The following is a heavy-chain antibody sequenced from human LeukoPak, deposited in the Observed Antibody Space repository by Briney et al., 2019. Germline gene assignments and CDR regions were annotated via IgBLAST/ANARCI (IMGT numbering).Heavy chain of an antibody. CDR1: GGSFSGYY. J-gene: IGHJ4*02. V-gene: IGHV4-59*12. Sequence: SETLSLTCAVYGGSFSGYYWSWIRQPPGKGLEWIGYIYYSGSTNYNPSLKSRVTISVDTSKNQFSLKLSSVTAADTAVYYCAREVVAAAGTVDYWGQGILVTVSS. D-gene: IGHD6-13*01. CDR3: AREVVAAAGTVDY. CDR2: IYYSGST.